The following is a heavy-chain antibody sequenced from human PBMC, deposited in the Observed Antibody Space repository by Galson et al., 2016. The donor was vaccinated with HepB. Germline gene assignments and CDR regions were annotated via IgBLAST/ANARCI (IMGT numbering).Heavy chain of an antibody. D-gene: IGHD6-6*01. CDR1: GFTFGHYG. J-gene: IGHJ6*02. CDR2: IWYDRGKE. Sequence: SLRLSCAASGFTFGHYGMHWVRQAPGKGLEWVAVIWYDRGKEYYTESVKGRFTISRDNSKNTLYLEMNTLRVEDTAVYFCARGSSSRSIYYYYYYTMDVWGQGTTVTVSS. V-gene: IGHV3-33*01. CDR3: ARGSSSRSIYYYYYYTMDV.